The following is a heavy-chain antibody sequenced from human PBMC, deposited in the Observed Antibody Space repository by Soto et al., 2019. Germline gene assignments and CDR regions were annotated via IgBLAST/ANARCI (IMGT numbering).Heavy chain of an antibody. CDR1: GYTLPSYG. V-gene: IGHV1-18*01. Sequence: QVQLVQSGAEVKKPGASVKVSCKASGYTLPSYGISWVRQAPGQGLEWMGWISAYNGNTNYAQTLQGRVTMTTDTSTNTVYMQLRSLRSDDTAIYYCPRDGTSTYGMDVWGQGTTVTVSS. D-gene: IGHD1-1*01. J-gene: IGHJ6*02. CDR2: ISAYNGNT. CDR3: PRDGTSTYGMDV.